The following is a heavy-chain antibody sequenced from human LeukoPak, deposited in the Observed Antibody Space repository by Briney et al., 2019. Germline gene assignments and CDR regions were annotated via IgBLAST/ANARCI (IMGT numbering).Heavy chain of an antibody. CDR1: GYTFTGYY. CDR2: INPNSGGT. CDR3: ARGPGSGNYFAGSYYYMDV. J-gene: IGHJ6*03. D-gene: IGHD3-10*01. V-gene: IGHV1-2*02. Sequence: ASVKVSCRASGYTFTGYYMHWVRQAPGKGLEWMGWINPNSGGTNYAQKFQGRVTMTRDTSISTAYMELSSLRSDDTAVYYCARGPGSGNYFAGSYYYMDVWGKGTTVTISS.